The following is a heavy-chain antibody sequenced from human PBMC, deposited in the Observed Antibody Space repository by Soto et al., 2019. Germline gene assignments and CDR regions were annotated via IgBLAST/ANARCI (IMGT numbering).Heavy chain of an antibody. D-gene: IGHD3-10*02. V-gene: IGHV4-31*03. CDR2: IDNSGST. CDR3: AGAVSDFDVRRYRTSYFDQ. Sequence: QVQLDESGPGLVQPSQTLSLSCTVSGASVSTGVYYWTWIRQHPGKGLEWIGYIDNSGSTYYNPSLTGRVDISVDTSKTEFPLNLQSLTAADTAFYYCAGAVSDFDVRRYRTSYFDQWGQGILVTVSS. J-gene: IGHJ4*02. CDR1: GASVSTGVYY.